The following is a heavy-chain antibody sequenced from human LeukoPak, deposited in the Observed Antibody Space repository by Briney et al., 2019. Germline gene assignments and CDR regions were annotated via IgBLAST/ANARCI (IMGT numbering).Heavy chain of an antibody. CDR1: GFSLSTSGMR. Sequence: SGPTLVNPTQTLTLTCTFSGFSLSTSGMRVSGIRQPPGKALEWLARIDWDDDKFYSTSLKTRLTISKDTSKNQVVLTMTNMDPVDTATYYCARMIIVAGYFDYWGQGTLVTVSS. CDR3: ARMIIVAGYFDY. J-gene: IGHJ4*02. CDR2: IDWDDDK. D-gene: IGHD5-12*01. V-gene: IGHV2-70*04.